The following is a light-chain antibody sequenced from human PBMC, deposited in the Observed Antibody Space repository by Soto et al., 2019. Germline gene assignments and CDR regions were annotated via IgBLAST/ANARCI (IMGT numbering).Light chain of an antibody. J-gene: IGKJ1*01. CDR1: QNIDNY. CDR2: DAS. CDR3: LQHNSGPRT. Sequence: DIQMTQSPSSLSASLGDRVTITCRASQNIDNYLNWYQHKPGKAPKLLIYDASNLETGVPSRFSGSGSGTDFTFTISSLQPEDFATYYCLQHNSGPRTFGQGTKVDIK. V-gene: IGKV1-33*01.